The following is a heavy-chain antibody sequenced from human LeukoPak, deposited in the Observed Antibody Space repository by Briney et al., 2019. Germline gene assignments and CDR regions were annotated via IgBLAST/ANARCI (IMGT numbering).Heavy chain of an antibody. V-gene: IGHV3-21*01. CDR1: GFTLSSYS. CDR2: ISSSSRYI. Sequence: GGSLRLSCAASGFTLSSYSMNWFRQAPGKGLGWVSSISSSSRYIYYADSVKGRFTISRDNAKNSLYLQMNSLRAEGTAVYYCANSPSRDGYPTGYWGQGTLVTVSS. CDR3: ANSPSRDGYPTGY. J-gene: IGHJ4*02. D-gene: IGHD5-24*01.